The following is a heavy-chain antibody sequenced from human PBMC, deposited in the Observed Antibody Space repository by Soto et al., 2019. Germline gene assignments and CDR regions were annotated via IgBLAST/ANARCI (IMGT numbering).Heavy chain of an antibody. CDR3: ARVWSYQPDY. Sequence: GGSLRLSCAASGFTFSSYSMNWVRQAPGEGLEWVSSISSGSTYIYYADSVKGRFTISRDDAKNSLYLQMNSLRAEDTAVYYCARVWSYQPDYWGQGTLVTVSS. CDR2: ISSGSTYI. J-gene: IGHJ4*02. D-gene: IGHD3-16*02. V-gene: IGHV3-21*01. CDR1: GFTFSSYS.